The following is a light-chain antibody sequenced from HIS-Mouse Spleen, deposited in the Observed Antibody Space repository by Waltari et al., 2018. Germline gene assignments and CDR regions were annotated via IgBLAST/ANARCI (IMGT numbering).Light chain of an antibody. CDR2: STS. V-gene: IGLV7-43*01. CDR1: TGAGTSGYY. Sequence: QTVVTQEPSLTVSPGGTVTPTCASSTGAGTSGYYPNWFQQKPGQAPRALIYSTSNKTSWTPARFSGSLLGGKAALTLSGVQPEDEAEYYCLLYYGGARVFGGGTKLTVL. J-gene: IGLJ3*02. CDR3: LLYYGGARV.